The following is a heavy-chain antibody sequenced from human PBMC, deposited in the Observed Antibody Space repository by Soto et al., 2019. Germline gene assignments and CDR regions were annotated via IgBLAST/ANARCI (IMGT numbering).Heavy chain of an antibody. V-gene: IGHV1-3*01. CDR2: INAGNGNT. D-gene: IGHD2-2*01. J-gene: IGHJ4*02. CDR3: FRDSSPSVVHAAQWGIIDC. Sequence: ASVKVSCKASGYTFTSYAMHWVRQAPGQRLEWMGWINAGNGNTKYSQKFQGRVTITRDTSASTAYMELSSLRSEDTAVYYCFRDSSPSVVHAAQWGIIDCWGQGTLLTLSS. CDR1: GYTFTSYA.